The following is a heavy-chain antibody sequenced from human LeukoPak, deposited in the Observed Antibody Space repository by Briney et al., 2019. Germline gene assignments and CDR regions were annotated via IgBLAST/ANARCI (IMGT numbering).Heavy chain of an antibody. Sequence: SVKICCKTSAGTFSSYAISWVRQAPGQGLESMGRIIPILGIANYAQKFQGRVTITADESTSTAYMELSSLRSEDTAVYYCARGTGSSGYYRQYYYYGMDVWGQGTTVTVSS. CDR1: AGTFSSYA. V-gene: IGHV1-69*04. D-gene: IGHD3-22*01. CDR2: IIPILGIA. J-gene: IGHJ6*02. CDR3: ARGTGSSGYYRQYYYYGMDV.